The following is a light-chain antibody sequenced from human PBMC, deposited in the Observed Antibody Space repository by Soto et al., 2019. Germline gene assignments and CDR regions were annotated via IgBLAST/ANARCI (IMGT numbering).Light chain of an antibody. Sequence: QSALTQPASVSGSPGQSITISCTGTNSDVGGYNYVSWYQQHPGKAPKLMIYEVSNRPSGVANRFSGSKSGNTASLTISGLQAEDEADYYCSSDTSTNPLVFGTGTKLTVL. CDR1: NSDVGGYNY. V-gene: IGLV2-14*01. CDR2: EVS. CDR3: SSDTSTNPLV. J-gene: IGLJ1*01.